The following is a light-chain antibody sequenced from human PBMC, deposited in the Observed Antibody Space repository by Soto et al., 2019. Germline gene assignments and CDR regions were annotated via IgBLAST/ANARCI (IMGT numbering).Light chain of an antibody. Sequence: EIVLTQAPGTLSLSPGERATLSCRASQNVNSNHIAWYQQKPGQAPRLPIYGASIRATGIPDRFSGSGSGTDFTLTISRLEPEDFAMYYCQQYGSPPVTFGQRTRLDIK. J-gene: IGKJ5*01. CDR2: GAS. V-gene: IGKV3-20*01. CDR1: QNVNSNH. CDR3: QQYGSPPVT.